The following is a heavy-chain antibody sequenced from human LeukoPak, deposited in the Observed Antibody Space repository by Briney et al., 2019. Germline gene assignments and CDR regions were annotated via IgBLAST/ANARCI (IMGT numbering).Heavy chain of an antibody. V-gene: IGHV4-31*03. CDR2: IYYSGST. Sequence: SETLSLTCTVSGGSISSGGYCWSWIGQHPGKGLEWVGYIYYSGSTYYNPSLKSRVTISVDTSKNQFSLKLSSVTAADTAVYYCARDSRRTRKNYFDYWGQGTLVTVSS. J-gene: IGHJ4*02. CDR1: GGSISSGGYC. CDR3: ARDSRRTRKNYFDY.